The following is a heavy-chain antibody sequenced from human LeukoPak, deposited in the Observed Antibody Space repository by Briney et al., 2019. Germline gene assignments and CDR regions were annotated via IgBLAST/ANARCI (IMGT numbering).Heavy chain of an antibody. Sequence: GASVKVSCKASGYTFTSYGISWVRQAPGQGLEWMGWISAYNGNTNYAQKLQGRVTMTTDTSTSTAYMELRSLRSDDTAVYYCARDQSEYYYDSSGYYPFDYWGQGTLVTVSS. V-gene: IGHV1-18*01. CDR1: GYTFTSYG. J-gene: IGHJ4*02. CDR3: ARDQSEYYYDSSGYYPFDY. D-gene: IGHD3-22*01. CDR2: ISAYNGNT.